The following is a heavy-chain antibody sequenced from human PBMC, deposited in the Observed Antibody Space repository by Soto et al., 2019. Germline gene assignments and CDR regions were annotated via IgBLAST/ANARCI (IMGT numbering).Heavy chain of an antibody. V-gene: IGHV3-21*01. CDR2: INSLSTSK. Sequence: EVQLVESGGGLVKPGGSLRLSCAASGFFFSSYTMNWVRQAPGKGLEWISSINSLSTSKYYADSLKGRCTISRDNAKNSLFLKIDPQTAEDTAIYYCARVLSGYARTSQRGSDVWGQGTTVTVSS. CDR1: GFFFSSYT. D-gene: IGHD3-22*01. CDR3: ARVLSGYARTSQRGSDV. J-gene: IGHJ6*02.